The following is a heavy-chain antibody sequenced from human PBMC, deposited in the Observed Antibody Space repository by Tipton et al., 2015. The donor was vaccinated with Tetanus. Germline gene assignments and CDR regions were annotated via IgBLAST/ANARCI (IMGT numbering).Heavy chain of an antibody. CDR3: ARGAYSYDSGGYYYLLVP. CDR2: INQRGT. D-gene: IGHD3-22*01. CDR1: GGSSSSFY. Sequence: TLSLTCAVYGGSSSSFYWSWIRQPPGGGLEWIGEINQRGTSYNPSLKSRVTISVDTSKNQFSLKLSSVTAADTAVYYCARGAYSYDSGGYYYLLVPWGQGTLVTVSS. J-gene: IGHJ5*02. V-gene: IGHV4-34*01.